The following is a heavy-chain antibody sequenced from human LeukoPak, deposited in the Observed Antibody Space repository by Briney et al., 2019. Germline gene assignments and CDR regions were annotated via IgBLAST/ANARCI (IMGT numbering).Heavy chain of an antibody. Sequence: GGSLRLSCAASGFTFSSYGMHWVRQAPGKGLEWVAVIWYDGSNKYYADSVKGRFTISRDNSKNTLYLQMNSLRAEDTAVYYCAKVKYSYGSAIVDYWGQGTLVTVSS. CDR1: GFTFSSYG. D-gene: IGHD5-18*01. V-gene: IGHV3-33*06. CDR3: AKVKYSYGSAIVDY. CDR2: IWYDGSNK. J-gene: IGHJ4*02.